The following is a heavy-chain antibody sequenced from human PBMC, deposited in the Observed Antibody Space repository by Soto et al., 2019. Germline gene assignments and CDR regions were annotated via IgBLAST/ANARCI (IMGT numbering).Heavy chain of an antibody. CDR1: GGSITTNGHY. Sequence: QVQLQESGPELVKPSQTLSLTCSVSGGSITTNGHYWTWIHQHPGQGLEWIAYIYYTGNSYLNPSLKSRLSISVDTSKNQFSLELRSVTAADTAVYYCAREQWGFDSWGQGTLVTVSS. V-gene: IGHV4-31*03. CDR2: IYYTGNS. D-gene: IGHD6-19*01. J-gene: IGHJ4*02. CDR3: AREQWGFDS.